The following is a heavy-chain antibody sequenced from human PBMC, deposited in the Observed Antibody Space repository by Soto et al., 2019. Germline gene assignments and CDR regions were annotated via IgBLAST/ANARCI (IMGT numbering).Heavy chain of an antibody. CDR3: ARHSDILMDGEYYFDY. Sequence: QVQLVQSGAEVKKPGSSVKVSCKASGGTFSSYAISWVRQAPGQGLEWMGGIIPIFGTANYAQKFQGRVTITADESTSTAYMELSSLRSEDTAVYYCARHSDILMDGEYYFDYWGQGTLVTVSS. CDR1: GGTFSSYA. CDR2: IIPIFGTA. D-gene: IGHD3-9*01. V-gene: IGHV1-69*01. J-gene: IGHJ4*02.